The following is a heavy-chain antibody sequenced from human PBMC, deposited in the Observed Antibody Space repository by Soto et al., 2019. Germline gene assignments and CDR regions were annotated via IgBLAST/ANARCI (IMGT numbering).Heavy chain of an antibody. CDR1: AYIVRNQW. CDR3: FRGGVTSRTFDY. J-gene: IGHJ4*02. D-gene: IGHD3-16*01. Sequence: EALTISCEASAYIVRNQWIPWVRQMPGQGLEWMGIIFPDDSDTRYSPSFQGHVTISVDKSISTAYVQWSSLKASDSAIYYCFRGGVTSRTFDYWGQGTLVTVSS. CDR2: IFPDDSDT. V-gene: IGHV5-51*01.